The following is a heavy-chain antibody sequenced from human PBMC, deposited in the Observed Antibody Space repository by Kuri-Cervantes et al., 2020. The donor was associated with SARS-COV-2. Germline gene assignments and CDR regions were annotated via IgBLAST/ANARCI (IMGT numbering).Heavy chain of an antibody. J-gene: IGHJ3*02. V-gene: IGHV4-61*08. CDR3: ARGGFLTGYRGTRGAFDI. Sequence: ESLKISCTVSGGSISSGGYYWSWIRQPPGKGLEWIGYIYYSGSTNYNPSLMSRLTISVDTSKNQFSLKLSSVTAADTAVYYCARGGFLTGYRGTRGAFDIWGQGTMVTVSS. CDR1: GGSISSGGYY. D-gene: IGHD3-9*01. CDR2: IYYSGST.